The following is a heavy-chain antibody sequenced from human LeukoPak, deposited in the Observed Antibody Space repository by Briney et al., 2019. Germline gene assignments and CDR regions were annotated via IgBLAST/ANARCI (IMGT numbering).Heavy chain of an antibody. V-gene: IGHV3-74*03. CDR1: GFTFSNYW. CDR3: ARARLSFTRGIGANYFDY. Sequence: SGGSLRLSCAASGFTFSNYWMHWVRQTPGKGLVWVSRINSDGSSTTYADSVKGRFSISRDNAKNFLYLQVNSLRADDTAVYYCARARLSFTRGIGANYFDYWGQGTPVTVSS. CDR2: INSDGSST. D-gene: IGHD2-15*01. J-gene: IGHJ4*02.